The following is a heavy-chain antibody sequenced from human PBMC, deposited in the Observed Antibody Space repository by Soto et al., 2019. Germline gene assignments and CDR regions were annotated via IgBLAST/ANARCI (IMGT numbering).Heavy chain of an antibody. D-gene: IGHD6-19*01. J-gene: IGHJ4*01. CDR1: GFTFSSYA. Sequence: EVQLLESGGGLVQPGGSLRLSCAASGFTFSSYAMTWVRQAPGKGLEWVSAINVRDDNTYYADSVKGRFTISRDNSKTTLYLQMSSLTAEDTAVYYCAKDRYGQMADYLDYWGHGTLVTVSS. V-gene: IGHV3-23*01. CDR2: INVRDDNT. CDR3: AKDRYGQMADYLDY.